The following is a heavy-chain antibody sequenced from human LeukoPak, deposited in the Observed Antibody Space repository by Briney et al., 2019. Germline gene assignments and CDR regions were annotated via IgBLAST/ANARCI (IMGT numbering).Heavy chain of an antibody. CDR2: INHSGST. CDR3: ARTNYYDSSGYYSLDY. V-gene: IGHV4-39*07. CDR1: GGSISSRSYY. D-gene: IGHD3-22*01. J-gene: IGHJ4*02. Sequence: ETLSLTCTVSGGSISSRSYYWSWIRQPPGKGLEWIGEINHSGSTNYNPSLKSRVTISVDTSKNQFSLKLSSVTAADTAVYYCARTNYYDSSGYYSLDYWGQGTLVTVSS.